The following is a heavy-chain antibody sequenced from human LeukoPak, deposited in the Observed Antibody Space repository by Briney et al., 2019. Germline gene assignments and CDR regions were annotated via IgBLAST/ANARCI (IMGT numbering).Heavy chain of an antibody. V-gene: IGHV3-74*01. CDR1: GFTFSSYW. D-gene: IGHD6-25*01. J-gene: IGHJ4*02. CDR3: ARVQFPSAQRPGGFDY. Sequence: PGGSLRLSCAASGFTFSSYWMHWVRQAPGKGLVWVSRINTDGSSTSYADSVKGRFTISRDNAKNTLYLQMNSLRAEDTAVYYCARVQFPSAQRPGGFDYWGQGTLVTVSS. CDR2: INTDGSST.